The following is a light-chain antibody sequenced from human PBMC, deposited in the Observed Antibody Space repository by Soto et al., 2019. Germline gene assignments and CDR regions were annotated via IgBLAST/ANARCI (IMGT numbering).Light chain of an antibody. CDR3: QQYDNVPIT. V-gene: IGKV1-33*01. CDR2: DAS. J-gene: IGKJ5*01. CDR1: QDISNY. Sequence: DIQMTQSPSSLSASVGDRVTITCQASQDISNYLNWYQQKPGKAPKLLIYDASNLETGVPSRFSGSGSGTDFTFTIISLQPEDIATYYCQQYDNVPITFGQGTRLEIK.